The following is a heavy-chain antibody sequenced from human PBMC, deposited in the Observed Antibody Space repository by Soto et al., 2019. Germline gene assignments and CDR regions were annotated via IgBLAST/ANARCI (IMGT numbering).Heavy chain of an antibody. CDR1: GFTFSSYS. D-gene: IGHD6-6*01. Sequence: KTGGSLRLSCAASGFTFSSYSMNWVRQAPGKGLEWVSSISSSSSYIYYADSVKGRFTISRDNAKNSLYLQMNSLRAEDTAVYYCARDLLEYSSTLNDGMDVWGQGTTVTVSS. CDR3: ARDLLEYSSTLNDGMDV. V-gene: IGHV3-21*01. CDR2: ISSSSSYI. J-gene: IGHJ6*02.